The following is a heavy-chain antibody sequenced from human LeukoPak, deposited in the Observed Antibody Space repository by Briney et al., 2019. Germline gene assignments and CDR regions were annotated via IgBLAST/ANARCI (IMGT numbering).Heavy chain of an antibody. CDR3: ARDKSEAMAPNDAFDI. Sequence: GGSLRLSCAASGFTFSDFWMSWVRQAPGKGLECVASTNEAGGDKYYADSVKGRFTISRDNSKNTLYLQMNSLRAEDTAVYYCARDKSEAMAPNDAFDIWGQGTMVTVSS. D-gene: IGHD5-18*01. CDR1: GFTFSDFW. V-gene: IGHV3-7*01. CDR2: TNEAGGDK. J-gene: IGHJ3*02.